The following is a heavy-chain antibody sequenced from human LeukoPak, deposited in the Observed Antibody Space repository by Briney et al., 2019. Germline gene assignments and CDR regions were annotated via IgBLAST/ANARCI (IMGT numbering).Heavy chain of an antibody. J-gene: IGHJ4*02. V-gene: IGHV4-34*01. CDR2: INHSGST. Sequence: SETLSLTCTVSGGSISRYFWSWIRQPPGKGLEWIGEINHSGSTNYNPSLKSRVTISVDTSKNQFSLKLTSVTAADTAVYYCAGGGFRTKVDYWGQGTLVTVSS. D-gene: IGHD1-14*01. CDR1: GGSISRYF. CDR3: AGGGFRTKVDY.